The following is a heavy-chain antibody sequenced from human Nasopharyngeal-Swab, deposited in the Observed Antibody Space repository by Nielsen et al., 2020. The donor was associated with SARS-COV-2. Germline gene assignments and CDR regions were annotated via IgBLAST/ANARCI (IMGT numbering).Heavy chain of an antibody. CDR2: IRWNSGTL. D-gene: IGHD6-13*01. J-gene: IGHJ5*02. CDR3: ARDAARSWYNWFDP. Sequence: GGSLRLSCAASGFTFDDYAMHWVRQAPGKGLEWVSGIRWNSGTLGYADSVKGRFTISRDNAKNSLFLQMNSLRTEDTALYYCARDAARSWYNWFDPWGQGTLVTVSS. V-gene: IGHV3-9*01. CDR1: GFTFDDYA.